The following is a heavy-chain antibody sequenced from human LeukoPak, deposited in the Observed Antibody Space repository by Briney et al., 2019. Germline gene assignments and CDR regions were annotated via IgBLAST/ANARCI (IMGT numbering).Heavy chain of an antibody. CDR3: ASDGGFEYYFDY. Sequence: VASVKVSCKASGGTFSSYGISWVRHAPGQGLEWMGRIIPIFTTANYAQKFQGRVTITADTSTNTAYMELTSLRSEDTAVYYCASDGGFEYYFDYWGQGTLLTVSS. CDR1: GGTFSSYG. D-gene: IGHD2/OR15-2a*01. V-gene: IGHV1-69*06. J-gene: IGHJ4*02. CDR2: IIPIFTTA.